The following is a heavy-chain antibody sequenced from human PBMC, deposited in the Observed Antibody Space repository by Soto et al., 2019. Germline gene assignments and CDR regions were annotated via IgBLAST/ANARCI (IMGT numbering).Heavy chain of an antibody. Sequence: PGGSLRLSCAASGFTVSSNYMSWVSQAPGKGLEWVSVIFSGGSTYYADSVKGRFTISRDNSKNTLYLQMDSLRAEDTAVYYCAKDKNTYDFWSGPIQAYYYYYYGMDVWGQGTTVTVSS. D-gene: IGHD3-3*01. CDR1: GFTVSSNY. V-gene: IGHV3-53*01. CDR3: AKDKNTYDFWSGPIQAYYYYYYGMDV. CDR2: IFSGGST. J-gene: IGHJ6*02.